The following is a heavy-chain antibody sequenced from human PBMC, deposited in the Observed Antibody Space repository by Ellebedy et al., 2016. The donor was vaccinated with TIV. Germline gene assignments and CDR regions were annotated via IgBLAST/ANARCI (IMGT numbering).Heavy chain of an antibody. J-gene: IGHJ6*02. CDR2: ISGDGGST. CDR1: GFTFADFA. CDR3: AKVRRRVGVVSPAMPLYYFYVMDV. V-gene: IGHV3-43*02. D-gene: IGHD2-2*01. Sequence: PGGSLRLSCAVSGFTFADFAMHWVRQAPGKGLEWVALISGDGGSTYYADSVKGRFTIFRENSKNSLYLQMNTLRTEDTALYFCAKVRRRVGVVSPAMPLYYFYVMDVWGQGTTVTVSS.